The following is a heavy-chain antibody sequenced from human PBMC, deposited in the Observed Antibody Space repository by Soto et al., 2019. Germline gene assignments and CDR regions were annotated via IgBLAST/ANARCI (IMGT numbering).Heavy chain of an antibody. CDR1: GFTFSSYA. J-gene: IGHJ6*02. V-gene: IGHV3-23*01. CDR3: AKVGYSSGRINYYYYGMEV. Sequence: PGGFLRLSCAPSGFTFSSYAMSWVRQAPGKGLNWVSAISGSGGSTYYADSVKGRFTISRDNSKNTLYLQMNSLRAEDTAVYYCAKVGYSSGRINYYYYGMEVWGQGATVTVSS. CDR2: ISGSGGST. D-gene: IGHD6-19*01.